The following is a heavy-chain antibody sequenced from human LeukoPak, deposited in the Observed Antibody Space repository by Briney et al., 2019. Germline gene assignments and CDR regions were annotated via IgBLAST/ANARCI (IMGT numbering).Heavy chain of an antibody. CDR3: AKDSSSTWFGGGSK. V-gene: IGHV3-30*18. Sequence: GGSLRLSCAASGFTFSNYGLHWVRQAPGKGLEWVALISNDGSNKNYADSVRGRFTISRDNSKNTLYLQMNSLRAEDTAVYYCAKDSSSTWFGGGSKWGQGTLVTVSS. J-gene: IGHJ4*02. CDR1: GFTFSNYG. CDR2: ISNDGSNK. D-gene: IGHD3-10*01.